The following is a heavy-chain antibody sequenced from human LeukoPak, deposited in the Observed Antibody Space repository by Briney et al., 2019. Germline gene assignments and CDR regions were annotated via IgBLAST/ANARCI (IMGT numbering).Heavy chain of an antibody. D-gene: IGHD2-2*01. CDR3: ARDPWYQLLPTPHDAFDI. CDR2: ISSSSSYI. J-gene: IGHJ3*02. V-gene: IGHV3-21*01. Sequence: GGSLRLSCAASGFTFSSYSMNWVRQAPGKGLEWVSSISSSSSYIYYADSVKGRFTISRDNAKNSLYLQMNSLRAEDTAVYYCARDPWYQLLPTPHDAFDIWGQGTMVTVSS. CDR1: GFTFSSYS.